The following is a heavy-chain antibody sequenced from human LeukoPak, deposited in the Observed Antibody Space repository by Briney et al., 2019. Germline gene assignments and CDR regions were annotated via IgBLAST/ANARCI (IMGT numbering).Heavy chain of an antibody. D-gene: IGHD2-2*01. V-gene: IGHV4-39*01. CDR3: PRPAIVVVPAAPADAFDI. CDR1: GGSISSSSYY. J-gene: IGHJ3*02. Sequence: PSETLSLTCTVSGGSISSSSYYWGWIRQPPGKGLEWIGSIYYSGSTYYNPSLKSRVTISVDTSKNQFSLKLSSVTAADTAVYYCPRPAIVVVPAAPADAFDIWGQGTMVTVSS. CDR2: IYYSGST.